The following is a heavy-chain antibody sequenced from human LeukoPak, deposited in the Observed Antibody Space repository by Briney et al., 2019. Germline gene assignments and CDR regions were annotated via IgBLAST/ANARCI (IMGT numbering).Heavy chain of an antibody. D-gene: IGHD6-13*01. J-gene: IGHJ4*02. CDR1: GYNFSSYW. Sequence: GESLKISCKGFGYNFSSYWIAWVRQMPGKGLEWMGIIYPGDSDTRYSPSFQGQVTISADKSTSTAYLQWSSLKVSDTAMYYCARHQAGDYWGQGTVVNVSP. CDR3: ARHQAGDY. V-gene: IGHV5-51*01. CDR2: IYPGDSDT.